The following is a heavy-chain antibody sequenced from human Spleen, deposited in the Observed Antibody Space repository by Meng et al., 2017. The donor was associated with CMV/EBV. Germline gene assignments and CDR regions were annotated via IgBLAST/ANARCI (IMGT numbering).Heavy chain of an antibody. Sequence: GGSLRLSCAASGFSFSFYWMTWVRQAPGKGLEWVANINQDGGEKYYADSVKGQFTISRDNAENSLYLQMNSLRAEDTAVYYCARGVSSLFVDYWGQGTLVTVSS. V-gene: IGHV3-7*01. CDR2: INQDGGEK. CDR1: GFSFSFYW. J-gene: IGHJ4*02. CDR3: ARGVSSLFVDY. D-gene: IGHD6-6*01.